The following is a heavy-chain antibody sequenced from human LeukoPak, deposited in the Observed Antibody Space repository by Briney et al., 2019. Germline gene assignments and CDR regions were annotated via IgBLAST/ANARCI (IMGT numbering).Heavy chain of an antibody. CDR3: ARGDSSSDAFDI. CDR2: ISYDGSNK. D-gene: IGHD6-6*01. J-gene: IGHJ3*02. CDR1: GFTFSSHA. Sequence: GGSLRLSCAASGFTFSSHAMHWVRQAPGKGLEWVAVISYDGSNKYYADSVKGRFTISRDNSKNTLYLQMNSLRAEDTAVYYCARGDSSSDAFDIWGQGTMVTVSS. V-gene: IGHV3-30-3*01.